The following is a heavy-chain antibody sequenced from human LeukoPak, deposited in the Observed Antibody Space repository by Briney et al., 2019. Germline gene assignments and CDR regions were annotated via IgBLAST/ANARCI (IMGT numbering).Heavy chain of an antibody. CDR2: IYTSGSP. CDR1: GGSISSGSYY. CDR3: ARDALFGYYDSSGDY. J-gene: IGHJ4*02. D-gene: IGHD3-22*01. Sequence: PSQTLSLTCTVSGGSISSGSYYWSWIRQPAGTGLEWIGRIYTSGSPNYNPSLKSRVTISVDTSKNQFSLKLSSVTAADTAVYYCARDALFGYYDSSGDYWGQGTLVTVSS. V-gene: IGHV4-61*02.